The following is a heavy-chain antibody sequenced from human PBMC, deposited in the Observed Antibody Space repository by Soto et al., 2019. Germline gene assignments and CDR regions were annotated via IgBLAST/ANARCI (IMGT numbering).Heavy chain of an antibody. CDR2: IYYSGST. CDR3: ARAKGFPYYYYGMDV. D-gene: IGHD3-10*01. CDR1: GGSISSGDYY. J-gene: IGHJ6*02. V-gene: IGHV4-30-4*01. Sequence: PSETLSLNCTVPGGSISSGDYYWSWIRQPPGKGLEWIGYIYYSGSTYYNPSLKSRVTISVDTSKNQFSLKLSSVTAADTAVYYCARAKGFPYYYYGMDVWGQGTTVTVSS.